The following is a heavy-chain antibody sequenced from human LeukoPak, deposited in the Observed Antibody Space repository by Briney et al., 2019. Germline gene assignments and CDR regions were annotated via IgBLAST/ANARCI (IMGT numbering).Heavy chain of an antibody. CDR2: IKSKTDGGTT. CDR3: TTALSSSGWYRVVDY. CDR1: GFTFSNAW. Sequence: PGGSLRLSCAASGFTFSNAWMSWVRQAPGKGLEWVGRIKSKTDGGTTDYAAPVKGRFTISRDDSKNTLYLQMNSLKTEDTAVYYCTTALSSSGWYRVVDYWGQETLVTVSS. V-gene: IGHV3-15*01. J-gene: IGHJ4*02. D-gene: IGHD6-19*01.